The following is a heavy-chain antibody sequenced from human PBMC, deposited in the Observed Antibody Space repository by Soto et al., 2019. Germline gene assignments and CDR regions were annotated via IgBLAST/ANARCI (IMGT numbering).Heavy chain of an antibody. Sequence: QVQLVQSGAEVKKPGSSVKVSCKASGGTFSNYAITWVRQAPGQSLEWVGRIIPIFGTTNVAQKFQGRVTITADESTTTANMELSGLRSDDTAVYYCAKDGGADGYFGNWLDPWGQGTLVTVSS. J-gene: IGHJ5*02. CDR1: GGTFSNYA. CDR3: AKDGGADGYFGNWLDP. V-gene: IGHV1-69*15. CDR2: IIPIFGTT. D-gene: IGHD5-12*01.